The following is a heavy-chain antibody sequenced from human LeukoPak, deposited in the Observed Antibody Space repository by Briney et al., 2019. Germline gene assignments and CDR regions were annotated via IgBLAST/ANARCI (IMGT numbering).Heavy chain of an antibody. CDR3: ARNHDFWSGHYYYYMDV. CDR1: GGAMNDDY. V-gene: IGHV4-4*07. Sequence: PSETLSLTCTISGGAMNDDYWCWIRQPAGKGLEWLGRISPRGSTHYNPSLESRVTMSIDTSKNQFSLRMTSVTAADTAVYYCARNHDFWSGHYYYYMDVWGKGTTVTVSS. D-gene: IGHD3-3*01. J-gene: IGHJ6*03. CDR2: ISPRGST.